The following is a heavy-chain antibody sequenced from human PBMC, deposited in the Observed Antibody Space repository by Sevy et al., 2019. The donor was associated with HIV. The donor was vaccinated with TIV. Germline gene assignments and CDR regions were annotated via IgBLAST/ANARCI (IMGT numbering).Heavy chain of an antibody. J-gene: IGHJ6*02. CDR3: AREQRGIVVVVAAKRYYYGMDV. D-gene: IGHD2-15*01. V-gene: IGHV4-34*01. Sequence: SETLSLTCAAYGGSFSGYYWSWIRQPPGKGLEWIGEINHSGSTNYNPSLKSRVTISVDTSKNQFSLKLSSVTAADTAVYYCAREQRGIVVVVAAKRYYYGMDVWGQGTTVTVSS. CDR2: INHSGST. CDR1: GGSFSGYY.